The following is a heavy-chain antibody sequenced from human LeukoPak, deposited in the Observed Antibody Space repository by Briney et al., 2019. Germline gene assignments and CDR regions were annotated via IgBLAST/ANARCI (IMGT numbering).Heavy chain of an antibody. Sequence: ASVKVSCKASGYTFTGYYMHWVRQAPGQGLEWVGWINPNSGGTNYAQKFQGRVTMTRNTSINTAYMELSRLRSDDTAVYYCARGLRGSPAFDYWGQGTLVTVSS. J-gene: IGHJ4*02. CDR1: GYTFTGYY. CDR2: INPNSGGT. V-gene: IGHV1-2*02. CDR3: ARGLRGSPAFDY. D-gene: IGHD2-2*01.